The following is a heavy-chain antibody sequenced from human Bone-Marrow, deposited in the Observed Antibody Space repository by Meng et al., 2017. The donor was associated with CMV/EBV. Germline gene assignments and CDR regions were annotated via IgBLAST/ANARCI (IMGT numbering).Heavy chain of an antibody. Sequence: SVKVSCKASGGNFSSYTISWVRQAPGQGLEWMGRIIPILGIANYAQKFQGRVTITADKSTSTAYMELSSLRSEDTAVYYCARDFAGGSVDVWGQGTTVTVSS. D-gene: IGHD2-8*02. J-gene: IGHJ6*02. CDR2: IIPILGIA. V-gene: IGHV1-69*04. CDR1: GGNFSSYT. CDR3: ARDFAGGSVDV.